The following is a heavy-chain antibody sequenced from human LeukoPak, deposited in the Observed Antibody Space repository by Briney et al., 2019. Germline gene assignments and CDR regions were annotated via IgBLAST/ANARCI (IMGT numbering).Heavy chain of an antibody. CDR1: GFTFNNYA. J-gene: IGHJ4*02. V-gene: IGHV3-23*01. CDR3: AKGSHYSRPYYFDF. CDR2: ITGSGDDT. D-gene: IGHD3-10*01. Sequence: GGSLRLSCAASGFTFNNYAMSWVRQAPGKGLEWVSAITGSGDDTYHSDSVKGRFAISRDNSKNTLYLQMNSLRAEDTAVYYCAKGSHYSRPYYFDFWGQEILVTVSS.